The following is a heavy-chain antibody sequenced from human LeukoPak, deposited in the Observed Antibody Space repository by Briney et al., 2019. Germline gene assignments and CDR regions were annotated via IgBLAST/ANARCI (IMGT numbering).Heavy chain of an antibody. V-gene: IGHV3-23*01. CDR2: IGAGGTNT. CDR3: AKARIAAAGTGAFDV. Sequence: PGGALRPSCAASGFTFSSYAMTWLRQAPGKGLEWVASIGAGGTNTYYADSVAGRFTISRDNSKNSLYLQMNSLRDEDTAVYYCAKARIAAAGTGAFDVWGQGTMVTVSS. D-gene: IGHD6-13*01. J-gene: IGHJ3*01. CDR1: GFTFSSYA.